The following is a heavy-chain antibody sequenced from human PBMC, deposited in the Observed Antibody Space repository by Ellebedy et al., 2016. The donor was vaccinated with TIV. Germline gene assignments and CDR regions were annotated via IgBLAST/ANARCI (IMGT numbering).Heavy chain of an antibody. J-gene: IGHJ4*02. D-gene: IGHD3-10*01. CDR1: GYTLTELS. V-gene: IGHV1-24*01. CDR2: FDPEDGET. CDR3: ATNRVWFGELLPPDY. Sequence: ASVNVSCXVSGYTLTELSMHWVRQAPGKGLEWMGGFDPEDGETIYAQKFQGRVTMTEDTSTDTAYMELSSLRSEDTAVYYCATNRVWFGELLPPDYWGQGTLVTVSS.